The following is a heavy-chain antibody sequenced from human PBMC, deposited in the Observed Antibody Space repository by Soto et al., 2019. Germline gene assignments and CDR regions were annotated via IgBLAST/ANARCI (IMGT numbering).Heavy chain of an antibody. CDR1: GFTFSSYG. CDR3: AAGLYSFDY. D-gene: IGHD6-13*01. J-gene: IGHJ4*02. Sequence: QVQLVESGGGVVQPGRSLRLSCAASGFTFSSYGMHWVRQAPGKGLEWVALISHDGSNKYYPDSVKGRFTISRDNSKNTLYLQMNSLRTEDTAVYYCAAGLYSFDYCGQGTLVIVSS. V-gene: IGHV3-30*03. CDR2: ISHDGSNK.